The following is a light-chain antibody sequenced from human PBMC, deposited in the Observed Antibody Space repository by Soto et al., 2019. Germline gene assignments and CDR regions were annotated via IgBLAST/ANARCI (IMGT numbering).Light chain of an antibody. CDR2: GAS. J-gene: IGKJ5*01. V-gene: IGKV3-15*01. Sequence: EIVMTQSPATLSVCPGERATLSCGASQSVSSNLAWYQQKPGQAPRLLIYGASTRATGIPARFSGSGSGTEFTLTISSLQSEDFAVYYCQQYNNWPPNTFGQGTRLEIK. CDR3: QQYNNWPPNT. CDR1: QSVSSN.